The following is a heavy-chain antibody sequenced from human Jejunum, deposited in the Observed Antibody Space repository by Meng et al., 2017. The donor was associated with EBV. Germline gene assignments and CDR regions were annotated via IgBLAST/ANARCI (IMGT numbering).Heavy chain of an antibody. D-gene: IGHD2-21*02. CDR1: GYTFSRYA. J-gene: IGHJ4*02. Sequence: VQLVQSGFEFNKPGASVKVSCKASGYTFSRYAMNWVRQAPGQGLEWMGWINTRTGNPAYAQGFTGRFVFSLDTSVSTAYLQISSLKAEDTAVYYCASDISTATFGYWGQGTLVTVSS. V-gene: IGHV7-4-1*02. CDR2: INTRTGNP. CDR3: ASDISTATFGY.